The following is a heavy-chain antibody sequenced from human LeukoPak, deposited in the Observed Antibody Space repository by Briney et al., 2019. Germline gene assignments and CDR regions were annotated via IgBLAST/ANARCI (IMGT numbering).Heavy chain of an antibody. Sequence: SETLSLTCTVSGGSISSGSYYWSWIRQPAGKGLEWIGRIYTSGSTNYNPSLKSRVTISVDTSKNQFSLKLSSVTAADTAVYYCARVAFWSGYYAFDIWGQGTMVTVSS. CDR3: ARVAFWSGYYAFDI. V-gene: IGHV4-61*02. J-gene: IGHJ3*02. D-gene: IGHD3-3*01. CDR1: GGSISSGSYY. CDR2: IYTSGST.